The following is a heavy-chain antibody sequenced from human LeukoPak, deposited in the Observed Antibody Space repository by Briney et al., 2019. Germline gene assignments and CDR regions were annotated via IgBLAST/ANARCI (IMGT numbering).Heavy chain of an antibody. Sequence: SETLSLTCSVSGGSINSSTYHWGWIRQPPGKGLEWIGNIYYSGSTFYNPSLKSRVTTSVDTSKNQFSLKLSSVTAADTAVYYCARVEMGAVAALTFRYWGQGTLVSVSS. V-gene: IGHV4-39*07. D-gene: IGHD6-19*01. CDR2: IYYSGST. J-gene: IGHJ4*02. CDR3: ARVEMGAVAALTFRY. CDR1: GGSINSSTYH.